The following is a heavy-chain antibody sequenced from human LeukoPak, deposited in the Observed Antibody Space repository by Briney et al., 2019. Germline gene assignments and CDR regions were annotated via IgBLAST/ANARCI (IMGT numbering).Heavy chain of an antibody. CDR1: GGSISSSSYY. Sequence: ETLSLTCTVSGGSISSSSYYWGWIRQPPGKGLEWVSVIYSGGSTYYADSVKGRFTISRDNAKISLYLQMNSLRAEDTAVYYCARDGGRYSGSYYYAFDIWGQGTMVTVSS. J-gene: IGHJ3*02. D-gene: IGHD1-26*01. CDR3: ARDGGRYSGSYYYAFDI. V-gene: IGHV3-53*01. CDR2: IYSGGST.